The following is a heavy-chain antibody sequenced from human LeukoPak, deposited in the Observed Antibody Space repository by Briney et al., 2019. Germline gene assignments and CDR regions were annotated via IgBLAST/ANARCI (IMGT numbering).Heavy chain of an antibody. J-gene: IGHJ6*03. Sequence: GGSLRLFCAASGFTFSDYYMSWIRQAPGKGLEWVSYISSSGSTIYYADSVKGRFTISRDNAKNSLYLQMNSLRAEDTAVYYCARGRTIFGAYCYYMDVWGKGTTVTVSS. CDR2: ISSSGSTI. D-gene: IGHD3-3*01. CDR1: GFTFSDYY. V-gene: IGHV3-11*01. CDR3: ARGRTIFGAYCYYMDV.